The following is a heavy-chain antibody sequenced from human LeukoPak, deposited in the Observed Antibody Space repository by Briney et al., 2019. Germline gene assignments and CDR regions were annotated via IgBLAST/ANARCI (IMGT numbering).Heavy chain of an antibody. CDR3: ARIGNYYYYMDV. J-gene: IGHJ6*03. D-gene: IGHD1-14*01. CDR1: GFTFRSYS. CDR2: ISSSSSYI. V-gene: IGHV3-21*01. Sequence: GGSLRLSCAASGFTFRSYSMNWVRQAPGKGLEWVSSISSSSSYIYYADSVKGRFTISRDNAKNSLYLQMNSLRAEDTALYYCARIGNYYYYMDVWGKGTTVTVSS.